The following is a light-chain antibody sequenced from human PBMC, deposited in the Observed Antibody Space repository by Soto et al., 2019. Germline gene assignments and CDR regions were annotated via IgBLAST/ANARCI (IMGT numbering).Light chain of an antibody. CDR2: GAS. J-gene: IGKJ1*01. CDR3: QQYGDLPRT. CDR1: QNVSSSY. V-gene: IGKV3-20*01. Sequence: EIVLTQSPGTLSLSPGERATLSCRASQNVSSSYLAWYQQKPGQAPRLLMYGASSRATGISDRFSGSGSGTDFTLTISRLEPEDFAMYYCQQYGDLPRTFGQGTKVDIK.